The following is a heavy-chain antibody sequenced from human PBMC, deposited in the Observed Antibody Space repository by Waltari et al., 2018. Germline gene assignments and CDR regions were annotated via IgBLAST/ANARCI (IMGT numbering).Heavy chain of an antibody. CDR1: GGSISSYY. Sequence: QVQLQESGPGLVKPSETLSLTCTVSGGSISSYYWSWIRQPPGKGLEWIGYIYYSGSTNYNPSLKSRVTISVDRAKNQFSLKLSSVTAADTAVYYCARGPRGSWYFDLWGRGTLVTVSS. D-gene: IGHD3-10*01. J-gene: IGHJ2*01. CDR2: IYYSGST. V-gene: IGHV4-59*01. CDR3: ARGPRGSWYFDL.